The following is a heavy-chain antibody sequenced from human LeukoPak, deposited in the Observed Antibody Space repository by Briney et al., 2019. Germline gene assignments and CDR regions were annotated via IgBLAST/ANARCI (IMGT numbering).Heavy chain of an antibody. CDR1: GGSFSGHY. CDR3: ARGRTTGDY. V-gene: IGHV4-34*01. D-gene: IGHD1-1*01. J-gene: IGHJ4*02. CDR2: INHSGST. Sequence: SETLSLTCAVYGGSFSGHYWSWIRQPPGKGLEWIGEINHSGSTNYNPSLKSRITISIDTSKNQFSLKLSSVTAADTAVYYCARGRTTGDYWGQGTLVTVSS.